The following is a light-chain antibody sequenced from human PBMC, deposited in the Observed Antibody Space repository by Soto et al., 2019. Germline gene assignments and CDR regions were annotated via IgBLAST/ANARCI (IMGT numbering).Light chain of an antibody. Sequence: DIQMTQSPSTLSASVGDRVTITCRASQSISSRLAWYQQKPGKAPKLLIYRASSLERGVPSRFSGSGSGTVFTLTISSLQPDDFATYYCQQYESYSPYTFGQGTKLEI. J-gene: IGKJ2*01. CDR2: RAS. V-gene: IGKV1-5*03. CDR1: QSISSR. CDR3: QQYESYSPYT.